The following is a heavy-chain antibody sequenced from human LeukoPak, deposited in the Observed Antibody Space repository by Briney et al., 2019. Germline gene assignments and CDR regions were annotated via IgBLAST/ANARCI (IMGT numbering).Heavy chain of an antibody. V-gene: IGHV1-18*01. Sequence: ASVKVSCKASGYTFTSYGISWVRQAPGQGLEWMGWMSAYNGNTNYAQKLQGRVTMTTDTSTSTAYMELRSLRSDDTAVYYCARDLGHYYDSSGFTGDAFDIWGQGTMVTVSS. CDR1: GYTFTSYG. J-gene: IGHJ3*02. D-gene: IGHD3-22*01. CDR2: MSAYNGNT. CDR3: ARDLGHYYDSSGFTGDAFDI.